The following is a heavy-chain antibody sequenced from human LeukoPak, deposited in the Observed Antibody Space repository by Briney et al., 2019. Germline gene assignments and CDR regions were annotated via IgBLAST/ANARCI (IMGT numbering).Heavy chain of an antibody. CDR2: ISSSSSYI. CDR1: GFTFSSDS. CDR3: ARAPSRSPSDY. V-gene: IGHV3-21*01. D-gene: IGHD2-2*01. J-gene: IGHJ4*02. Sequence: GGSLRLSCAASGFTFSSDSMNWVRQAPGEGLEWVSSISSSSSYIYYADSVKGRFTISRDNAKNSLYLQMNSLRAEDTAVYYCARAPSRSPSDYWGQGTLVTVSS.